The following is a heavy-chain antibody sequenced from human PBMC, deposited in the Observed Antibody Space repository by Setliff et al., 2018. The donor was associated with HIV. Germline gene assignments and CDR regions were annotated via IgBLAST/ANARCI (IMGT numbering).Heavy chain of an antibody. J-gene: IGHJ3*02. CDR2: IDPNGGAT. Sequence: ASVKVSCKAFGYTFTSYFLHWVRQAPGQGLEWLGIIDPNGGATNNAQKLQGRLTVTTDTSTGTLYMDLSNLRSDDSAVYYWARAGGGATDQAFDIWGQGTMVTVSS. D-gene: IGHD2-2*01. CDR1: GYTFTSYF. CDR3: ARAGGGATDQAFDI. V-gene: IGHV1-46*01.